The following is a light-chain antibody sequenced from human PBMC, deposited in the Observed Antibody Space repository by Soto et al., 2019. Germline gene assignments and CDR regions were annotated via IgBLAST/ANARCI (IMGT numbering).Light chain of an antibody. V-gene: IGLV2-8*01. J-gene: IGLJ2*01. Sequence: QSALTQPPSASGSPGQSVTISCTGTSSDVGGYNYVSWYQQHPGKAPKLMISEVSKRPSGVPDRFSGSKSGNTASLTVSGLQAEDEADYHFSSFAGNNTVVCGGRTKVTVL. CDR2: EVS. CDR1: SSDVGGYNY. CDR3: SSFAGNNTVV.